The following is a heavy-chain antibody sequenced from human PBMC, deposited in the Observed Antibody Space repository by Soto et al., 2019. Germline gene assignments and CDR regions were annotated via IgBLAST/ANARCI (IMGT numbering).Heavy chain of an antibody. CDR1: GYTFTSYD. J-gene: IGHJ4*02. CDR3: ARAEAFWSGYYIY. CDR2: MNPYSGNT. D-gene: IGHD3-3*01. Sequence: ASVKVSCKASGYTFTSYDINWVRQATGQGLEWMGWMNPYSGNTNYAQKLQGRVTMTTDTSTSTAYMELRSLRSDDTAVYYCARAEAFWSGYYIYWGQGTLVTVSS. V-gene: IGHV1-18*01.